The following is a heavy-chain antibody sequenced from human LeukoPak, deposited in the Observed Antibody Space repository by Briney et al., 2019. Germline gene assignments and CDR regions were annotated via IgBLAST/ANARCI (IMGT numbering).Heavy chain of an antibody. CDR1: GFTFSSYS. CDR2: ISSSSSYI. Sequence: GGSLRLSCAASGFTFSSYSMNWVRQAPGKGLEWVSSISSSSSYIYYSDSVKGRFTISIDNSKNTLYLQMNSLRAEDTAVYYCARRAGAYTHPYDYWGQGTLVTVS. D-gene: IGHD3-16*01. J-gene: IGHJ4*02. V-gene: IGHV3-21*03. CDR3: ARRAGAYTHPYDY.